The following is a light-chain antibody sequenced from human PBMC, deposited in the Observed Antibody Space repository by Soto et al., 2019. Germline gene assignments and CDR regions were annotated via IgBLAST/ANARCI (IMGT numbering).Light chain of an antibody. CDR2: GAS. CDR3: QQYTSPPWL. Sequence: EIVLTQSPGTLSFYTGERVTLSCSASQSVHDNYLAWLQQKPGQSPWLLIYGASYRAIGIPDRFSGSGSGTDFTITIRSLEPEDFAVYYCQQYTSPPWLLGQG. V-gene: IGKV3-20*01. J-gene: IGKJ1*01. CDR1: QSVHDNY.